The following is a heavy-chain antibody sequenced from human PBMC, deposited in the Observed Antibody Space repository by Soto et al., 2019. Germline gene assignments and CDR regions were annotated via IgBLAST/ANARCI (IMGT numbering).Heavy chain of an antibody. CDR3: ARGGGYYLYFDF. CDR2: INHSGST. Sequence: QVLLQQWGAGLLKPSETLSLTCAVYGGSFSGYYWSWIRQPPGKGLEWIGEINHSGSTNYNPSLIGRVTISVTPYKNEFSLNLTPVTAADTAVYYCARGGGYYLYFDFWGQGALVTFSS. CDR1: GGSFSGYY. V-gene: IGHV4-34*01. D-gene: IGHD5-12*01. J-gene: IGHJ4*02.